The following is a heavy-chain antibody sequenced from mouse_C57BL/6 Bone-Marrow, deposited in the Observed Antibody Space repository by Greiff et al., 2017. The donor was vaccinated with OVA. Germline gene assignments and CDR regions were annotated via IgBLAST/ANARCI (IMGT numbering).Heavy chain of an antibody. CDR1: GYAFSSYW. Sequence: QVQLKESGAELVKPGASVKISCKASGYAFSSYWMNWVKQRPGKGLEWIGQIYPGDGDTNYNGKFKGKATLTADKSSSTAYMQLSSLTSEDAAVYFCARWGDRAPFAYWGQGTLVTVSA. CDR2: IYPGDGDT. V-gene: IGHV1-80*01. J-gene: IGHJ3*01. CDR3: ARWGDRAPFAY. D-gene: IGHD3-3*01.